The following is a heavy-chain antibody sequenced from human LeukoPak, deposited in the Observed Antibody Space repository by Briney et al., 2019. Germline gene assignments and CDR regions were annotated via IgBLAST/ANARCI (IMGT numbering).Heavy chain of an antibody. CDR3: ARGWLQSADFDY. V-gene: IGHV4-59*01. D-gene: IGHD5-24*01. J-gene: IGHJ4*02. Sequence: SETLSLTCTVSGGSISSYYWSWIRQPPGKGLEWIGYIYYSGSTNYNPSLKSRVTISVDTSKNQFSLKLSSVTAADTAVYYCARGWLQSADFDYWGQGTLVTVSS. CDR1: GGSISSYY. CDR2: IYYSGST.